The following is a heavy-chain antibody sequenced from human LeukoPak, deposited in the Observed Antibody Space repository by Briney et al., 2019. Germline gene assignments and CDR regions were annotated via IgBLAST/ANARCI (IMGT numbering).Heavy chain of an antibody. J-gene: IGHJ4*02. CDR1: GFTFDDYA. Sequence: GGSLRLSCAASGFTFDDYAMHWVRQAPGKGLEWVSGISWNSGSIGYADSVKGRFTISRDNAKNSLYLQMNSLRAEDTALYYCAKDIWGSSGQLGYYFDYWGQGTLVTVSS. CDR3: AKDIWGSSGQLGYYFDY. D-gene: IGHD6-19*01. V-gene: IGHV3-9*01. CDR2: ISWNSGSI.